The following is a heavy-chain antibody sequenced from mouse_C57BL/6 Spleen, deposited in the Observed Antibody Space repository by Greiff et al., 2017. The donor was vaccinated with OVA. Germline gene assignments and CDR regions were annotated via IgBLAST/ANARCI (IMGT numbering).Heavy chain of an antibody. CDR3: ARQEAGYYFDY. D-gene: IGHD3-2*02. Sequence: EVQGVESGGGLVQPGGSLKLSCAASGFTFSDYYMYWVRQTPEKRLEWVAYLSNGGGSTYYPDTVKGRFTISRDNAKNTLYLQMSRLKSEDTAMYYCARQEAGYYFDYWGQGTTLTVSS. J-gene: IGHJ2*01. CDR2: LSNGGGST. CDR1: GFTFSDYY. V-gene: IGHV5-12*01.